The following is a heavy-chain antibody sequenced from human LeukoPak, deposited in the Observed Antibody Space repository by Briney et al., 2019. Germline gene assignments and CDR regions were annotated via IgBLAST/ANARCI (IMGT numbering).Heavy chain of an antibody. V-gene: IGHV3-21*01. CDR1: GFTFSTYS. D-gene: IGHD2-2*01. J-gene: IGHJ4*02. CDR2: ISSSSSYI. CDR3: VRDSRSCSSSSCSKNYY. Sequence: GGSLRLSCAPSGFTFSTYSINWVRQAPGKGLEWVLAISSSSSYIYYADSVKGRFTISRDNAKNSLYLQMNSLRAEDTAVYYCVRDSRSCSSSSCSKNYYWGQGTLVTVSS.